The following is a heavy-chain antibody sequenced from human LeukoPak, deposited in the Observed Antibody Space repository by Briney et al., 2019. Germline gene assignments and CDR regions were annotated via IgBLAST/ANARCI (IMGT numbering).Heavy chain of an antibody. CDR3: ARDPTIVVVVAAKYYFDY. V-gene: IGHV1-2*02. CDR1: GYTFTSYG. J-gene: IGHJ4*02. D-gene: IGHD2-15*01. Sequence: GASVKVSCKASGYTFTSYGISWVRQAPGQGLEWVGWINPNSGGTNYAQKFQGRVTMTRDTSISTAYMELSRLRSDDTAVYYCARDPTIVVVVAAKYYFDYWGQGTLVTVSS. CDR2: INPNSGGT.